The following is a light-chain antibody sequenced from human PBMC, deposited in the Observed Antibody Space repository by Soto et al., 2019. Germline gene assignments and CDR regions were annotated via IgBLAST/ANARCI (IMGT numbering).Light chain of an antibody. V-gene: IGKV3-15*01. J-gene: IGKJ4*01. CDR3: QHYNVSPLP. CDR2: VAS. Sequence: EIVMTQSPVTLSVSPGDRATLSCRASQSVNSNLAWYQQKPGQTPKLLIYVASTRATGIPARFSGSGSGTEFTLTLRSLQSEDFTVYYCQHYNVSPLPFGGGTKVEFK. CDR1: QSVNSN.